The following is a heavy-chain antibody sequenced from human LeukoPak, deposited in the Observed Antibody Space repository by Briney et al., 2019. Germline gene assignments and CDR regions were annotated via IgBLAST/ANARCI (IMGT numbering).Heavy chain of an antibody. Sequence: GGSLRLSCAASGFTFSSYGMHWVRQAPCKGLEWVAFIRYDGSNKYYADSVKGRFTISRDNSKNTLYLQMNSLRAEDTAVYYCLTDIVVVPAANQYFDYWGQGTLVTVSS. J-gene: IGHJ4*02. CDR3: LTDIVVVPAANQYFDY. CDR1: GFTFSSYG. CDR2: IRYDGSNK. V-gene: IGHV3-30*02. D-gene: IGHD2-2*01.